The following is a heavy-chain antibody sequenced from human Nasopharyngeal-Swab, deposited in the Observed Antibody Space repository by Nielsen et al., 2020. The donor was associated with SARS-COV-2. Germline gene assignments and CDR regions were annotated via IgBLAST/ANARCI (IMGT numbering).Heavy chain of an antibody. V-gene: IGHV1-8*01. Sequence: WVRQAPGQGLEWVGWMNPNSGNTGYAQKFQGRVTMTRNTSISTAYMELSSLRSEDTAVYYCARVKVRRSGWFLVDYYYMDVWGKGTTVTVSS. CDR2: MNPNSGNT. D-gene: IGHD6-19*01. CDR3: ARVKVRRSGWFLVDYYYMDV. J-gene: IGHJ6*03.